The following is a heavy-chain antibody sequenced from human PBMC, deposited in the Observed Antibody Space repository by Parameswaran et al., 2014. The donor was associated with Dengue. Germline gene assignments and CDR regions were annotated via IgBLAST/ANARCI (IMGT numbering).Heavy chain of an antibody. Sequence: WIRQPPGKGLEWVSYISSSGSTIYYADSVKGRFTISRDNAKNSLYLQMNSLRAEDTAVYYCARANYYDSSGYPYFDYWGQGTLVTVSS. CDR3: ARANYYDSSGYPYFDY. J-gene: IGHJ4*02. D-gene: IGHD3-22*01. V-gene: IGHV3-11*01. CDR2: ISSSGSTI.